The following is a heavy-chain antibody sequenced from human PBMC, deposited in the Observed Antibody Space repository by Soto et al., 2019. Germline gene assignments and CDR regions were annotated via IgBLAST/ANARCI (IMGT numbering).Heavy chain of an antibody. CDR2: IRSKANSYAT. V-gene: IGHV3-73*01. CDR1: GFTFSGSA. J-gene: IGHJ4*02. CDR3: TLPSAGDYDSLTGPHY. Sequence: GGSLRLSCAASGFTFSGSAMHWVRQASWKGLEWVGRIRSKANSYATAYAASVKGRFTISRDDSKNTAYLQMNSLKTEDTAVYYCTLPSAGDYDSLTGPHYWGQGTLVTVSS. D-gene: IGHD3-9*01.